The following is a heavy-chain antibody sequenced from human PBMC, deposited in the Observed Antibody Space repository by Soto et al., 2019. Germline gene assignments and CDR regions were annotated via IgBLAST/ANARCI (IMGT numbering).Heavy chain of an antibody. J-gene: IGHJ4*02. CDR1: GFTFSDYY. Sequence: GGSLRLSCAASGFTFSDYYMSWIRQAPGKGLEWVSYISSSSSYTNYADSVKGRFTISRDNAKNSLYLQMNSLRAEDTAVYYCARGSRYYDSSPGCWGQGTLVTVS. D-gene: IGHD3-22*01. CDR3: ARGSRYYDSSPGC. V-gene: IGHV3-11*06. CDR2: ISSSSSYT.